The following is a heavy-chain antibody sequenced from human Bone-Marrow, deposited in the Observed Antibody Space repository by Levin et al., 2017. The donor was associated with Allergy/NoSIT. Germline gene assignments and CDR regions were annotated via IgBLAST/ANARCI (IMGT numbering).Heavy chain of an antibody. V-gene: IGHV3-23*01. D-gene: IGHD2-8*01. CDR2: IDESGDWP. J-gene: IGHJ4*02. CDR1: GFTFRSYT. CDR3: AKVHGVPD. Sequence: GASVKVSCATSGFTFRSYTMTWVRQVSGRGLEWVSSIDESGDWPKYADSVKGRFTISRDNSKSTLYLQMNSLRAEDTALYYCAKVHGVPDWGQGSLVTVSS.